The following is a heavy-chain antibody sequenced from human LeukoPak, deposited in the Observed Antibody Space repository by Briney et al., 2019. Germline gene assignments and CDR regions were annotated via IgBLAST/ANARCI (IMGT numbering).Heavy chain of an antibody. V-gene: IGHV3-7*01. CDR1: AFTFSSYW. J-gene: IGHJ4*02. CDR3: ASCDIHGVCTYNFDY. D-gene: IGHD2-21*01. CDR2: IKQDGSEK. Sequence: GGSLRPSCAASAFTFSSYWMSWVRQAPGEGLEWVANIKQDGSEKYYVDSVKRRFIITRDNDKNSLYLQMNSRRAEDTAVYYCASCDIHGVCTYNFDYWGQGTLVTVSS.